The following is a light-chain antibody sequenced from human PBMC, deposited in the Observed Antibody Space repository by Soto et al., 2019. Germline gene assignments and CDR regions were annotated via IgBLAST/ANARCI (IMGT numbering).Light chain of an antibody. V-gene: IGKV3-20*01. Sequence: EVVLTQSPGTLSLSPGERATLSCRASRSVSSSYLAWYQQKPGQAPRLLIYGASSRATGIPDRFSGSGPGTDFTLTISRLEPENFTVYYCHQYGSAVTFGGWTKVEI. CDR1: RSVSSSY. J-gene: IGKJ4*01. CDR2: GAS. CDR3: HQYGSAVT.